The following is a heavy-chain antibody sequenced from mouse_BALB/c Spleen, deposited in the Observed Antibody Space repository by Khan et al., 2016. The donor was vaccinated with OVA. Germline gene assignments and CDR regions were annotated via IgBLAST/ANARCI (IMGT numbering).Heavy chain of an antibody. J-gene: IGHJ3*01. V-gene: IGHV1-4*01. CDR1: GYTFTTHT. CDR2: INPSNGYT. D-gene: IGHD2-14*01. Sequence: QIQLVQSGAELARPGASVKMSCKASGYTFTTHTMHWVKQRPGQGLEWIGYINPSNGYTNYNQKFKDKSTLTADKSSSTAYMQLSSLTSDYSAVYYCAREGAYYRSDGWFSYWGQGTLVTVSA. CDR3: AREGAYYRSDGWFSY.